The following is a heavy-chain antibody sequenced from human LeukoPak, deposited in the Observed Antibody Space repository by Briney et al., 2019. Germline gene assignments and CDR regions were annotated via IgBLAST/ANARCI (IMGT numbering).Heavy chain of an antibody. Sequence: GGSLRLSCAASGFTFSSYGMHWVRQAPGKGLEWVAVISYDGSNKYYADSVKGRFTISRDNSKNTLYLQMNSLRAEDTAVYYCARGGWAALGTEAFDNWGQETLVTVSS. V-gene: IGHV3-30*03. CDR2: ISYDGSNK. CDR1: GFTFSSYG. J-gene: IGHJ4*02. D-gene: IGHD1-1*01. CDR3: ARGGWAALGTEAFDN.